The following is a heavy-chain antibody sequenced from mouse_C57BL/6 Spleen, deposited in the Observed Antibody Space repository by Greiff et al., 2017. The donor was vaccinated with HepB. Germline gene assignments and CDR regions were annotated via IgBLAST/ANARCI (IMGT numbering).Heavy chain of an antibody. CDR1: GYAFSSSW. J-gene: IGHJ2*01. Sequence: QVQLQQSGPELVKPGASVKISCKASGYAFSSSWMNWVKQRPGKGLEWIGRIYPGDGDTNYNGKFKGKATLTADKSSSTAYMQLSSLTSEDSAVYFCARNLFSTTYYFDYWGQGTTLTVSS. D-gene: IGHD1-1*01. V-gene: IGHV1-82*01. CDR3: ARNLFSTTYYFDY. CDR2: IYPGDGDT.